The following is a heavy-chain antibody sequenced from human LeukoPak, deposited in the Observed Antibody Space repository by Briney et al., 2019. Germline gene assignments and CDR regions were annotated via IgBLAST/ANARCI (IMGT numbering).Heavy chain of an antibody. V-gene: IGHV7-4-1*02. CDR3: ARPSASEDYFDY. Sequence: ASVKVSCKASGYSFTRNALNWVRQAPGQWLEWMGWINTVTGNPTYAQGFSGHFVFSLDTSVSTAYLQISGLKAEDSAVYYCARPSASEDYFDYWGQGTVVTVSS. CDR1: GYSFTRNA. D-gene: IGHD3-16*01. J-gene: IGHJ4*02. CDR2: INTVTGNP.